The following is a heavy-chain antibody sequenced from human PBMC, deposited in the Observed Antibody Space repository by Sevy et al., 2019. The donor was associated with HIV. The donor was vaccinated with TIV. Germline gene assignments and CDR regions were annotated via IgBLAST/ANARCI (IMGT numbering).Heavy chain of an antibody. CDR1: GFTFSSYA. J-gene: IGHJ6*02. CDR2: ISSNGGST. Sequence: GGSLRLSCSASGFTFSSYAMNWVRQAPGKGLEYVSAISSNGGSTYYADSVKGRFTISRDNSKNTLYLQMSSLRAEDTAVYYCVKDPPYYDFWSGHYGMDVWGQWTTVTVSS. D-gene: IGHD3-3*01. CDR3: VKDPPYYDFWSGHYGMDV. V-gene: IGHV3-64D*06.